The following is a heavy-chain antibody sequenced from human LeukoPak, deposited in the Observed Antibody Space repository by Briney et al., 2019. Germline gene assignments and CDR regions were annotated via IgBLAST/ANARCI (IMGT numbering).Heavy chain of an antibody. V-gene: IGHV1-46*01. CDR1: GYTFTSYY. CDR2: INPSGGST. Sequence: ASVKVSCKASGYTFTSYYMHWVRQAPGQGLEWMGIINPSGGSTSYAQKFQGRVTMTRDTSTSTVYMELSSLRSGDTAVYYCARGRYCSSTSCYLSDPWGQGTLVTVSS. CDR3: ARGRYCSSTSCYLSDP. J-gene: IGHJ5*02. D-gene: IGHD2-2*01.